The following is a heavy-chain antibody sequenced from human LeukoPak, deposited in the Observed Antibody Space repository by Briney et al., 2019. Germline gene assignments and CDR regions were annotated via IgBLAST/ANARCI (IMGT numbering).Heavy chain of an antibody. CDR3: ARGLSGYASSLGY. D-gene: IGHD6-6*01. Sequence: GGSLRLSCAASGFTFSSYWMHWVRQAPGKGLVWVSHINSDGSSTSYADSVRGRFSISRDNAKNTLYLQMNSLRAEDTAVYYCARGLSGYASSLGYWGQGTLVTVSA. CDR2: INSDGSST. J-gene: IGHJ4*02. CDR1: GFTFSSYW. V-gene: IGHV3-74*01.